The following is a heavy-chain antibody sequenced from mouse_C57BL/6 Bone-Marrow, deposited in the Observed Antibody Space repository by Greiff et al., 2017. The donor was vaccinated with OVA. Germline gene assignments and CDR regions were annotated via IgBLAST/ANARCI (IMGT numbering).Heavy chain of an antibody. D-gene: IGHD2-4*01. V-gene: IGHV1-4*01. J-gene: IGHJ3*01. CDR2: INPSSGYT. Sequence: VQLQQSGAELARPGASVKMSCKASGYTFTSYTMHWVKQRPGQGLEWIGYINPSSGYTKYNQKFKDKATLTADKSSSTAYMQLSSLTSEDSAVYYCARGDYDVGAFAYWGQGTLVTVSA. CDR1: GYTFTSYT. CDR3: ARGDYDVGAFAY.